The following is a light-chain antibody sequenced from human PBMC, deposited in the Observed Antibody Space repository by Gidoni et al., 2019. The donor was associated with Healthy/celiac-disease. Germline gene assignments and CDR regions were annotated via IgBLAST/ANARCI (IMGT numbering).Light chain of an antibody. J-gene: IGKJ5*01. CDR3: QQYNNWPPLT. CDR2: VAS. V-gene: IGKV3-15*01. CDR1: QSVSSN. Sequence: EIAMTPSPATLSVSPGERATLSCRASQSVSSNLAWYQQKPGQAPRLLIYVASTRATGIPARFSGSGSGTEFTLTISSLQSEDFAVYYWQQYNNWPPLTFGQGTRLEIK.